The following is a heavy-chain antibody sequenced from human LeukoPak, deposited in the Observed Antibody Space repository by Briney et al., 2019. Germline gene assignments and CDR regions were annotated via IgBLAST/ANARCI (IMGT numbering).Heavy chain of an antibody. D-gene: IGHD1-1*01. CDR2: IYTSGST. J-gene: IGHJ4*02. CDR3: ARVVERPYYFDC. V-gene: IGHV4-61*02. CDR1: GGSISSGSYY. Sequence: PSQTLSLTCTVSGGSISSGSYYWSWIRQPAGKGLEWIGRIYTSGSTNYNPSLKSRVTISVDTSKNQFSLKLSSVTAADTAVYYCARVVERPYYFDCWGQGTLVTVSS.